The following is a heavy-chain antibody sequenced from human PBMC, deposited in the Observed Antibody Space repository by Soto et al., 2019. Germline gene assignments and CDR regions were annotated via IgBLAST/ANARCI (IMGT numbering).Heavy chain of an antibody. CDR1: GDSINNRSYY. CDR3: ARQRTSVVTQAYFDS. CDR2: IYYSGST. D-gene: IGHD2-21*02. J-gene: IGHJ4*02. V-gene: IGHV4-39*01. Sequence: LSLTCTVTGDSINNRSYYWGWIRQPPGKGLEWIGSIYYSGSTYNNPSLKSRVSMSVDTPKNQFSLKLRSVTAADTDLYYCARQRTSVVTQAYFDSWGQGSLVTVSS.